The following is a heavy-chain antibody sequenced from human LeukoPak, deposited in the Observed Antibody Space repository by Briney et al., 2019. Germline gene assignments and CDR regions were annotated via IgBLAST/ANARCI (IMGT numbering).Heavy chain of an antibody. J-gene: IGHJ4*02. D-gene: IGHD5-12*01. Sequence: PSETLSLTCTVSGGSISSSSYYWGWIRQPPGKGLEWIGSIYYSGSTYYNPSLKSRVTISVDTSKNQFSLKLSSVTAADTAVYYCARDHGTGHGYSGYDWGYYFDYWGQGTLVTVSS. CDR1: GGSISSSSYY. V-gene: IGHV4-39*07. CDR2: IYYSGST. CDR3: ARDHGTGHGYSGYDWGYYFDY.